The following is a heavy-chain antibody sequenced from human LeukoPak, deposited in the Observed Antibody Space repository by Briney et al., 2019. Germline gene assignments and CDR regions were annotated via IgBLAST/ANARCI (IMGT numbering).Heavy chain of an antibody. J-gene: IGHJ6*02. CDR3: ARELGGYSYGFHSYYYYGMDV. Sequence: ASVKVSCKASGGTFSSYAISWVRQAPGQGLEWMGRIIPILGIANYAQKFQGRVTITADKSTSTAYTELSSLRSEDTAVYYCARELGGYSYGFHSYYYYGMDVWGQGTTVTVSS. CDR1: GGTFSSYA. V-gene: IGHV1-69*04. D-gene: IGHD5-18*01. CDR2: IIPILGIA.